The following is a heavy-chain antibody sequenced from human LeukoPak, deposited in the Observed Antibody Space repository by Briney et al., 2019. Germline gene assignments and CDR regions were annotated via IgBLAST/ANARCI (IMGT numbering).Heavy chain of an antibody. CDR1: GGSISSYY. CDR3: ARDGGLISDYAFHI. CDR2: IYYSGST. Sequence: SETLSLTCTVSGGSISSYYWNWIREPPGKGLEWIGYIYYSGSTNYNPSLKSRVTISVDTSKNQFSLRLSSVTAADTAVYYCARDGGLISDYAFHIWGQGTMVTVSS. V-gene: IGHV4-59*01. J-gene: IGHJ3*02. D-gene: IGHD3-16*01.